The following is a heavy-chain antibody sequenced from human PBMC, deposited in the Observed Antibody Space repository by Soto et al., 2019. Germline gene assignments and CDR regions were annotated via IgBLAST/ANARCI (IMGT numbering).Heavy chain of an antibody. CDR2: IIPIFGTA. V-gene: IGHV1-69*01. J-gene: IGHJ6*02. Sequence: QVQLVQSGAEVKKPGSSVKVSCKASGGTFSSYAISWVRQAPGQGLEWMGGIIPIFGTANYAQKFQGRVTITAHESTSSAYMELSSLRSEDTAVYYCARGGYCSGGSCYFENYYYYGMDVWGQGTTVTVSS. CDR3: ARGGYCSGGSCYFENYYYYGMDV. CDR1: GGTFSSYA. D-gene: IGHD2-15*01.